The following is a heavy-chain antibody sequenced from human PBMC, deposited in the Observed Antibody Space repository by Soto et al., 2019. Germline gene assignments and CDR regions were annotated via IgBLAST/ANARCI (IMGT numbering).Heavy chain of an antibody. CDR2: IKSKTDGGTT. CDR3: TTESSYCSSTSCSHYYYGMDV. CDR1: GFTFSNAW. J-gene: IGHJ6*02. D-gene: IGHD2-2*01. Sequence: EVQLVESGGGLVKPGGSLRLSCAASGFTFSNAWMSWVRQAPGKGLEWVGRIKSKTDGGTTDYAAPVKGRFTISRDDSKNTLYLQMNSLKTEDTAVYYCTTESSYCSSTSCSHYYYGMDVWGQGTTVTVSS. V-gene: IGHV3-15*01.